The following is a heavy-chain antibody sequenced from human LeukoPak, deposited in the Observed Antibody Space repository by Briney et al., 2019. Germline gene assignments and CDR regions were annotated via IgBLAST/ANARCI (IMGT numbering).Heavy chain of an antibody. D-gene: IGHD3-10*01. CDR3: ARGRGYYGSGYSFDY. J-gene: IGHJ4*02. CDR1: GFIVNTNY. Sequence: PGGSLRLSCAASGFIVNTNYMSWVRLAPGKGLEWVSGFFSGGGTNYADSVKGRFTISRDNSKNTLYLQMNSLRAEDTAVYYCARGRGYYGSGYSFDYWGQGTLVTVSS. CDR2: FFSGGGT. V-gene: IGHV3-66*01.